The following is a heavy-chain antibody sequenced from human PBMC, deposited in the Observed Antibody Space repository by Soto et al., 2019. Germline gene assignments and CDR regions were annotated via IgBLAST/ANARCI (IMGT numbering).Heavy chain of an antibody. D-gene: IGHD1-26*01. CDR3: AWDVGLLRLFRTTSCDLDA. CDR2: ISGYNGDI. J-gene: IGHJ5*02. V-gene: IGHV1-18*01. CDR1: GYTFTTYG. Sequence: QAQMVQSGAEVKKPGASVKVSCRTSGYTFTTYGVSWVRQAPGQGLEWMGWISGYNGDITYAERLQGSLTMTTDTSPSTAYMELRSLRPEATAVYYCAWDVGLLRLFRTTSCDLDAWGPGTLVTVSS.